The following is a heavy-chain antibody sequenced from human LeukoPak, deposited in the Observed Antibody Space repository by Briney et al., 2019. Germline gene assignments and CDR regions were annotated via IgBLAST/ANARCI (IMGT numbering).Heavy chain of an antibody. J-gene: IGHJ3*02. V-gene: IGHV4-34*01. D-gene: IGHD1-26*01. CDR3: ARAHRSYKRVFDI. CDR2: INHSGST. Sequence: SETLSLTCAVYGGSFSGYYWSWIRQPPGKGLEWIGEINHSGSTNYNPSLKSRVTISVDTSKNQFSLKLSSVTAADTAMYYCARAHRSYKRVFDIWGQGTMVTV. CDR1: GGSFSGYY.